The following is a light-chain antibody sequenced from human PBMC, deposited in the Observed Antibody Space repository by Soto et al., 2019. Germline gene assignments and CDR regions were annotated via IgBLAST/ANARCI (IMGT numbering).Light chain of an antibody. CDR2: DAS. Sequence: DIQMTQSPSTLSASLGDRVTITCRASQSISSWLAWYQQKPGKAPKLLIYDASSLESGVQSRFSGSGSGTEFTLTISSLQPDDFATYYCQQYNSYPWTFGQGTKVDIK. J-gene: IGKJ1*01. CDR1: QSISSW. V-gene: IGKV1-5*01. CDR3: QQYNSYPWT.